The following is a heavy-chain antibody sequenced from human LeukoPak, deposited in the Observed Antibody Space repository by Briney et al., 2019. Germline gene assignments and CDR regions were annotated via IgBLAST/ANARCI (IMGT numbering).Heavy chain of an antibody. Sequence: PGGSLRLSCAASGFTFSSYDMHWVRQATGKGLEWVSAISTAGDTYYPGSVKGRFTISRENAKNSLYLQMNSLRAGDTAVYYCARSGVNCSSTSCPEGYFDYWGQGTLVTVTS. V-gene: IGHV3-13*04. CDR3: ARSGVNCSSTSCPEGYFDY. CDR1: GFTFSSYD. CDR2: ISTAGDT. D-gene: IGHD2-2*01. J-gene: IGHJ4*02.